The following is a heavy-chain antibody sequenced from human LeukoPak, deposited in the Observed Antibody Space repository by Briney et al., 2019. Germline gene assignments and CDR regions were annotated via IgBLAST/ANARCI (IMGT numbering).Heavy chain of an antibody. CDR3: ARDQVDYDILTGWLYYFDY. CDR2: ISSSSSYI. CDR1: GFTFSSYS. V-gene: IGHV3-21*01. D-gene: IGHD3-9*01. J-gene: IGHJ4*01. Sequence: PGGSLRLSCAASGFTFSSYSMNWVRQAPGKGLEWVSSISSSSSYIYYADSVKGRFTISRDNAKNSLYPQMNSLRAEDTAVYYCARDQVDYDILTGWLYYFDYWGQGTLVTVSS.